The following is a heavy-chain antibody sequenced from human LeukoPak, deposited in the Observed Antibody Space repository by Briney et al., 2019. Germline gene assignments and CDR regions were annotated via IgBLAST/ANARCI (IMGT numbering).Heavy chain of an antibody. CDR2: INPNSGGT. CDR3: ARDLSSTSNWELDY. J-gene: IGHJ4*02. D-gene: IGHD7-27*01. CDR1: GYTFTAYF. Sequence: ASVKVSCKASGYTFTAYFMHWVRQAPGQGLEWMGRINPNSGGTNYAQEFQGRVTMTRDKSISTAYMELSGLRSDDTAVYYCARDLSSTSNWELDYWGQGTLVTVSS. V-gene: IGHV1-2*06.